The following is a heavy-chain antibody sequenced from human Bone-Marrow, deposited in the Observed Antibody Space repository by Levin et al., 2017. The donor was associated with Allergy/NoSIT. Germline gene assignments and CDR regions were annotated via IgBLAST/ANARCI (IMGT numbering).Heavy chain of an antibody. V-gene: IGHV3-48*03. CDR2: ISMRGSTV. Sequence: GGSLRLSCAASGFSFSKYDMNWVRQSPGRGLEWVSFISMRGSTVYYADSLRGRIAISRDNAKNSLYLQMNSLTAEDTAIYYCAAGSYGAGFAYWCQRTLVTVSA. CDR1: GFSFSKYD. D-gene: IGHD1-26*01. J-gene: IGHJ4*02. CDR3: AAGSYGAGFAY.